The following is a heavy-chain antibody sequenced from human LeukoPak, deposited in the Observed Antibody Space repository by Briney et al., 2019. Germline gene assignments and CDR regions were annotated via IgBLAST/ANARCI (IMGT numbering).Heavy chain of an antibody. CDR3: AKLRGSGNSYNYFDY. CDR2: ISYDGSKK. Sequence: EGSLRLSCAASGFTFSSYWMHWVRQAPGKGLEWVAVISYDGSKKNYADSVKGRFTISRDNSKNTLYLEMNSLRAEDTAVYYCAKLRGSGNSYNYFDYWGQGTLVTVSS. CDR1: GFTFSSYW. J-gene: IGHJ4*02. D-gene: IGHD3-10*01. V-gene: IGHV3-30*18.